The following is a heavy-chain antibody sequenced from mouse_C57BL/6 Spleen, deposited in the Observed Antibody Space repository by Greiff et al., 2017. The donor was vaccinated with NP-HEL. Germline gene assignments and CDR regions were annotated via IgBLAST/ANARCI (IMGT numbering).Heavy chain of an antibody. CDR2: INPNNGGT. D-gene: IGHD3-3*01. CDR3: AREGRQGYYAMDY. CDR1: GYTFTDYN. Sequence: VQLQQSGPELLKPGASVKLPCKASGYTFTDYNMDWVKQSHGKSLEWIGDINPNNGGTIYNQKFKGKATLTVDKSSSTAYMELRSLTSEDTAVYYCAREGRQGYYAMDYWGQGTSVTVSS. J-gene: IGHJ4*01. V-gene: IGHV1-18*01.